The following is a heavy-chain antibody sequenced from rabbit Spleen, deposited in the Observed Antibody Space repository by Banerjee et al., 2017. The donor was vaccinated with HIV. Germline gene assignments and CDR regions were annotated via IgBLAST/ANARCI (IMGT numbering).Heavy chain of an antibody. Sequence: QEQLVESGGGLVQPGGSLTLSCKASGFDFSRYGVSWVRQAPGKGLEWIGYIDPIFGTTYYASWAKGRFTISKTSSTTVTLQMTSLTAADTATYFCAREKSGDYGYDLWGPGTLVT. CDR2: IDPIFGTT. D-gene: IGHD6-1*01. CDR1: GFDFSRYG. V-gene: IGHV1S45*01. CDR3: AREKSGDYGYDL. J-gene: IGHJ6*01.